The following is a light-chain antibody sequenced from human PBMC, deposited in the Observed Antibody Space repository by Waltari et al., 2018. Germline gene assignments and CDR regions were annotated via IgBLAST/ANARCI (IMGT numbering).Light chain of an antibody. CDR2: VNSDGSH. CDR1: SGHSSNI. J-gene: IGLJ3*02. V-gene: IGLV4-69*01. CDR3: QTGGHGTWV. Sequence: QLVLTQSPSASASLGASVKLTCTLSSGHSSNIVAWLQQQPEKGPRFLMKVNSDGSHSKGDEIPDRFSGASSGAERYLTSSSVQSEDEADYYCQTGGHGTWVFGGGTKLTVL.